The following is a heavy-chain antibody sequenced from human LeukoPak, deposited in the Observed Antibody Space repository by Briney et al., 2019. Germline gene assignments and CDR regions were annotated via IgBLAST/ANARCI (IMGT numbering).Heavy chain of an antibody. J-gene: IGHJ6*02. Sequence: GGSLRLSCAASGFTFSGYEMNWVRQAPGKGLEWVSYISSSGRTKYYADSVKGRFTISRDNAKNSLYLQMNSLRAEDTAVYYCAREVRANDYYYGMDVWGQGTTVTVSS. CDR1: GFTFSGYE. CDR2: ISSSGRTK. CDR3: AREVRANDYYYGMDV. V-gene: IGHV3-48*03. D-gene: IGHD1-1*01.